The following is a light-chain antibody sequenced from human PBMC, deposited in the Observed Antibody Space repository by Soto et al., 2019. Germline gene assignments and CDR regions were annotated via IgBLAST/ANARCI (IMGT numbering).Light chain of an antibody. J-gene: IGLJ2*01. CDR2: GNS. V-gene: IGLV1-40*01. Sequence: QSVRTQPPSLSGAPGQRVTISCTGGSSNIGAGYDVHWYQQLPGTAPKLLIYGNSNRPSGVPDRFSGSKSGTSASLAITGLQAEDEADYYCQSYDSSLSVVVFGGGTKLTVL. CDR1: SSNIGAGYD. CDR3: QSYDSSLSVVV.